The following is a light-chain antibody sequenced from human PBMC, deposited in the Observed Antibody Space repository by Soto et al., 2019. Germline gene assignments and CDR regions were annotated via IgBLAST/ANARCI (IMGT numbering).Light chain of an antibody. CDR3: AAWDDSLNGYV. V-gene: IGLV1-44*01. CDR2: RNN. CDR1: SSNIGSNT. Sequence: QTALAQPPSASGTPGQRVTISCSGSSSNIGSNTVNWFQHLPGTAPKLLIYRNNQRPSGVSDRFSGSKSGTSASLAIIGLQSEDEADYYCAAWDDSLNGYVFGSGTKVTVL. J-gene: IGLJ1*01.